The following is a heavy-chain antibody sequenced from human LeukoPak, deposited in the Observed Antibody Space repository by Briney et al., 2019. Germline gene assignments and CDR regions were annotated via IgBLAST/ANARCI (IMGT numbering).Heavy chain of an antibody. J-gene: IGHJ4*02. CDR1: GFTFSSYA. D-gene: IGHD6-19*01. V-gene: IGHV3-30*04. CDR3: ARIRQWLAIFDY. Sequence: PGRSLRLSCAASGFTFSSYAMNWVRQAPGKGLEWVAVISYDGSTKYYADSVKGRFTISRDNSQNTLYLQMNSLRAKDTAVYYCARIRQWLAIFDYWGQGTLVTVSS. CDR2: ISYDGSTK.